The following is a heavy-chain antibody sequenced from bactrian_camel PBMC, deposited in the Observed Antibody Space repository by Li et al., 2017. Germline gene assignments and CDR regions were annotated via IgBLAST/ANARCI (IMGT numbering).Heavy chain of an antibody. V-gene: IGHV3S6*01. J-gene: IGHJ6*01. CDR1: GFTDSKRW. CDR3: AAQTRPSSGAPWSDGDFYGT. CDR2: YYIADRSR. Sequence: VQLVESGGGSMPAGGSLRLSCAAVGFTDSKRWMGWFRQAPGRAREGVAGYYIADRSRYYADSVQGRFTVSPDGRRNSLSLAMTNLKPEDTAMYYCAAQTRPSSGAPWSDGDFYGTWGRGTQVTVS. D-gene: IGHD1*01.